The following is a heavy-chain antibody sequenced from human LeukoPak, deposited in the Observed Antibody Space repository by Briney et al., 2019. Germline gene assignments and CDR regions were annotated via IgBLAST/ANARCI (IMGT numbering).Heavy chain of an antibody. Sequence: SETLSLTCTVSGGSISSYYWSWIRQPAGKGLEWIGRIYTSGSTNYNPSLKSRVTMSVDTSKNQFSLKLSSVTAADTAVYYCARELRDSSGYYRDAFDIWGQGTMATVSS. CDR1: GGSISSYY. CDR3: ARELRDSSGYYRDAFDI. CDR2: IYTSGST. V-gene: IGHV4-4*07. J-gene: IGHJ3*02. D-gene: IGHD3-22*01.